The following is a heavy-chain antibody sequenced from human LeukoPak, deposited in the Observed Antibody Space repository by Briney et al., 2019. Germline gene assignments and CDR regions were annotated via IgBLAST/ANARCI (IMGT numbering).Heavy chain of an antibody. CDR3: ARRRGRVVPAAMSVDMDV. CDR1: GGSFSGYY. CDR2: INHSGST. J-gene: IGHJ6*03. Sequence: SETLSLTCAVYGGSFSGYYWSWIRQPPGKGLEWIGEINHSGSTNYNPSLKSRVTISVGTSKNLFSLKLSSVTAADTAVYYCARRRGRVVPAAMSVDMDVWGKGTTVTVSS. D-gene: IGHD2-2*01. V-gene: IGHV4-34*01.